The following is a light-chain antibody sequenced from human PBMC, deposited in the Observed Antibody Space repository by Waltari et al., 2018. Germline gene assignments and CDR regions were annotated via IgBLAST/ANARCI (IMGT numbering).Light chain of an antibody. Sequence: IVLTQSPATLSLSPGERATLSCRASQSVSSYLAWYQQKPGQAPRLLIYDASTRATGIPARFSGSESGTDFTLTITNLEPEDSAVYYCNQRATWPRTFGQGTKVEIK. CDR1: QSVSSY. J-gene: IGKJ1*01. CDR2: DAS. CDR3: NQRATWPRT. V-gene: IGKV3-11*01.